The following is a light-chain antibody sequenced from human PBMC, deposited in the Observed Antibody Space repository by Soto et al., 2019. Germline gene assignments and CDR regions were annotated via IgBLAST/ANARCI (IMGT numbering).Light chain of an antibody. CDR2: AAS. Sequence: AVRMTQSPSSLSASTGDRVTVTCRASQGISSYLAWYQQKPGKAPKLLIYAASTLQSGVPSRFSGSGCGTDFTLTISCLQSEDFATSYCQQYYSYFTFGGGTKVEIK. V-gene: IGKV1-8*01. CDR1: QGISSY. CDR3: QQYYSYFT. J-gene: IGKJ4*01.